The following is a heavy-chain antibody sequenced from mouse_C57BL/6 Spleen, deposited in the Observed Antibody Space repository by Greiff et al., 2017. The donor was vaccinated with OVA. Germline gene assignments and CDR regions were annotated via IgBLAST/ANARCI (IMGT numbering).Heavy chain of an antibody. CDR2: IDPENGDT. CDR1: GFNIKDDY. V-gene: IGHV14-4*01. CDR3: TTGAMVTYYFDY. D-gene: IGHD2-2*01. J-gene: IGHJ2*01. Sequence: SGAELVRPGASVKLSCTASGFNIKDDYMHWVKQRPEQGLEWIGWIDPENGDTEYASKFQGKATITADTSSNTAYLQLSSLTSEDTAVYYCTTGAMVTYYFDYWGQGTTLTVSS.